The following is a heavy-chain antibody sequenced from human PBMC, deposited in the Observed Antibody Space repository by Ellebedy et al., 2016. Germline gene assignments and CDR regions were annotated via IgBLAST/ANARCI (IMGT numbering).Heavy chain of an antibody. CDR1: GFTFSSYW. CDR2: IDSDGST. CDR3: ARYGLSGTFDS. D-gene: IGHD3-10*01. V-gene: IGHV3-74*01. J-gene: IGHJ4*02. Sequence: GGSLRLSCAASGFTFSSYWMYWVRQAPGKGPVWISRIDSDGSTTYADSVQGRFTISRDNAKNTLYLQMNSLRAEDTAVYYCARYGLSGTFDSWGQGTPVTVSS.